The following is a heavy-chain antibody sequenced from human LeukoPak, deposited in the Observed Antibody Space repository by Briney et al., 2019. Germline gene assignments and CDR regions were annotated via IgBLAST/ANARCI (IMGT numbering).Heavy chain of an antibody. Sequence: PSETLSLTCAVYGGSFSGYYWSWIRQPPGKGLEWIGEINHSGSTNYNPSLKSRVTISVDTSKNQFSLKLSSVTAADTAVYYCARAGLRYYGSGSYYWNYYYGMDVWGQGTTVTVSS. V-gene: IGHV4-34*01. CDR1: GGSFSGYY. CDR3: ARAGLRYYGSGSYYWNYYYGMDV. D-gene: IGHD3-10*01. CDR2: INHSGST. J-gene: IGHJ6*02.